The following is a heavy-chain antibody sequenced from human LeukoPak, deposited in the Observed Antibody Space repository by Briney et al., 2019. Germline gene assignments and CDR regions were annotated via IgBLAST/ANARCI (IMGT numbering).Heavy chain of an antibody. J-gene: IGHJ4*02. CDR3: ARGYYYDSSGYDY. CDR1: GGSVSSGSYY. CDR2: IYYSGST. V-gene: IGHV4-61*01. D-gene: IGHD3-22*01. Sequence: SETLSLTCTVSGGSVSSGSYYWSWIRQPPGKGLEWIGYIYYSGSTNYNPSLKSRVTISVDTSKNQFSLKLSSVTAADTAVYYCARGYYYDSSGYDYWGQGTLVTVSS.